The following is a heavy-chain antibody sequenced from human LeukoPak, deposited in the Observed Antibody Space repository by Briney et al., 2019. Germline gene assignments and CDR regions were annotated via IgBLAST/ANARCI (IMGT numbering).Heavy chain of an antibody. D-gene: IGHD3-9*01. J-gene: IGHJ3*02. Sequence: SETLSLTCTVSGASINNYYWSWIRQSAGKRLEWIGRMYSSGTTDYNPSLQSRVTMSIDTSKNQFSLKLNSVTAADTAVYYCARDPYYDILTGYLIRGAFDTWGLGTLVTVSS. CDR1: GASINNYY. CDR3: ARDPYYDILTGYLIRGAFDT. V-gene: IGHV4-4*07. CDR2: MYSSGTT.